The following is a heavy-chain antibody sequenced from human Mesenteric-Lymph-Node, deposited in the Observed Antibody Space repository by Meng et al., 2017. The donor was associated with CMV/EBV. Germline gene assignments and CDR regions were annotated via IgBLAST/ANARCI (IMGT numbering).Heavy chain of an antibody. D-gene: IGHD1-26*01. CDR3: TTGEWEVPYDN. V-gene: IGHV3-15*01. CDR1: GFTFSNAW. J-gene: IGHJ4*02. CDR2: IKRKAEGGTT. Sequence: GESLKISCAASGFTFSNAWMSWVRQAPGKGLVWVGRIKRKAEGGTTAYAAPVEGRFIISRDDSKNTLYLQMNSLKTEDTAVYYCTTGEWEVPYDNWGQGTLVTVSS.